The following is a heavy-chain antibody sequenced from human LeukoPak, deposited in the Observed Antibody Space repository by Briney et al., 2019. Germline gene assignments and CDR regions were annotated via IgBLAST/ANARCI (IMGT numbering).Heavy chain of an antibody. CDR1: GYTFTSYD. D-gene: IGHD3-22*01. CDR2: MNPNSGNT. V-gene: IGHV1-8*01. CDR3: TRAPPGMTMMTDY. J-gene: IGHJ4*02. Sequence: EASVKVSCKASGYTFTSYDINWVRQATGQGLEWMGWMNPNSGNTVYAQRLQGRVTMTTDTSTSVAYMELRSLTSDDTAVYYCTRAPPGMTMMTDYWGQGTLVTVSS.